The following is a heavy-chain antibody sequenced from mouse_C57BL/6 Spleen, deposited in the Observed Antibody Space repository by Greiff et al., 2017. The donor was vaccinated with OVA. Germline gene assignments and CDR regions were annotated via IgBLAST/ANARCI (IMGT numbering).Heavy chain of an antibody. CDR2: ISSGSSTI. CDR3: ARPGDYDVRYAMDY. Sequence: DVHLVESGGGLVKPGGSLKLSCAASGFTFSDYGMHWVRQAPEKGLEWVAYISSGSSTIYYADTVKGRFTISRDNAKNTLFLQMTSLRSEDTAMYYCARPGDYDVRYAMDYWGQGTSVTVSS. J-gene: IGHJ4*01. V-gene: IGHV5-17*01. D-gene: IGHD2-4*01. CDR1: GFTFSDYG.